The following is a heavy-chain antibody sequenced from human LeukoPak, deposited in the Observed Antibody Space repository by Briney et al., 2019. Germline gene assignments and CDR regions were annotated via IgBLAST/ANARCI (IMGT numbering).Heavy chain of an antibody. D-gene: IGHD3-22*01. J-gene: IGHJ4*02. CDR1: GFTFTSSA. CDR3: AAVLVRYYDSSGYGENDY. V-gene: IGHV1-58*02. CDR2: IVVGSGNT. Sequence: GASVKVSCKASGFTFTSSAMQWVRQARGQRLEWIGWIVVGSGNTNYAQKFQERVTITRDMSTSTAYMELSSLRSEDTAVYYCAAVLVRYYDSSGYGENDYWGQGTLVTVSS.